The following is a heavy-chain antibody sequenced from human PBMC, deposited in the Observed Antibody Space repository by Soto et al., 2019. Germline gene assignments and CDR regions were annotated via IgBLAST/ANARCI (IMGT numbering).Heavy chain of an antibody. CDR2: IIPSFGTA. CDR1: GGTFSSYA. CDR3: ARGGGYSSSWYRYYFDY. Sequence: QVQLVQSGAEVKKPGSSVKVSCKASGGTFSSYAISWVRQAPGQGLEWMGGIIPSFGTANYAQKFQGRVTITADESTSTAYMELSSLRSEDTAVYYCARGGGYSSSWYRYYFDYWGQGTLVTVSS. D-gene: IGHD6-13*01. J-gene: IGHJ4*02. V-gene: IGHV1-69*01.